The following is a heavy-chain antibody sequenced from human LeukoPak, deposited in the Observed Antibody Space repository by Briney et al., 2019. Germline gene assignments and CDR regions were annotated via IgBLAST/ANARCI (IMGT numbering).Heavy chain of an antibody. D-gene: IGHD6-13*01. CDR2: VSVYNGNT. CDR3: ARESIALNWFDP. Sequence: EASVTVSCKASGYTFTSYSITWVRQAPGQGLEWMGWVSVYNGNTNYAQKLQGRVTMTTDTSTSTAYMELRSLRSDDTAVYYCARESIALNWFDPWGQGTLVTVSS. CDR1: GYTFTSYS. V-gene: IGHV1-18*01. J-gene: IGHJ5*02.